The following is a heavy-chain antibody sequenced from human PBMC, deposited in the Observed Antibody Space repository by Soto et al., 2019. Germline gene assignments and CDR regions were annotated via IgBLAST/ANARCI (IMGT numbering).Heavy chain of an antibody. CDR3: AKAYHHIIVGTALIDY. CDR1: GFTFDDYS. V-gene: IGHV3-43*01. Sequence: PVGSLRLSCAASGFTFDDYSMHWVRQAPGKGLEWVSLISWDGGTTYYADSVKGRFTISRDNSKDSLYLQMNSLRTEDTALYYCAKAYHHIIVGTALIDYWGQGALVTVSS. J-gene: IGHJ4*02. D-gene: IGHD2-21*02. CDR2: ISWDGGTT.